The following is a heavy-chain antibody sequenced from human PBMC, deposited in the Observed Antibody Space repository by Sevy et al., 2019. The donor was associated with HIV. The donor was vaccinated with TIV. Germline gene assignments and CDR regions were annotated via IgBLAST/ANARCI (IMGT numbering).Heavy chain of an antibody. J-gene: IGHJ3*02. D-gene: IGHD3-10*01. CDR3: SRRGPSLVHDAFDI. CDR2: ISGISNYI. CDR1: GFTFSSYS. V-gene: IGHV3-21*01. Sequence: GGYLRLSCAASGFTFSSYSMNWVRQAPGKGLEWVSFISGISNYIYYADSVQGRFTISRDNAKNSLYLQMNSLRAEDTAVYYCSRRGPSLVHDAFDIWGQGTMVHVSS.